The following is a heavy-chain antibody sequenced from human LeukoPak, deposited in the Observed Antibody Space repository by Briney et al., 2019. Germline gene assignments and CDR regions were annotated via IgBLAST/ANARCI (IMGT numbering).Heavy chain of an antibody. CDR3: AREEGIAAAEGFFDY. CDR1: RGSVSSSSYY. J-gene: IGHJ4*02. Sequence: SETLSLTCTVSRGSVSSSSYYWGWIRQPPGKGLEWIGNIYSNRSTNYNPSLKSRITLSIDTSKNQFSLRLNSVTAADTAVYYCAREEGIAAAEGFFDYWGQGTLVTVSS. V-gene: IGHV4-39*07. D-gene: IGHD6-13*01. CDR2: IYSNRST.